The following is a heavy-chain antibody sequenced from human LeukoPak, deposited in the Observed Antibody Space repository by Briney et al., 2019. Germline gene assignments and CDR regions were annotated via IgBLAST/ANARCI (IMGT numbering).Heavy chain of an antibody. D-gene: IGHD1-1*01. CDR1: GYSFTSNW. Sequence: GESLKISCKGSGYSFTSNWIAWVRQLPGKGLEWMGFIYPGDSDTRYSPSFQGQVTISADKSISTAYLQWSSLKASDTAMYYCAQAHGRLDPFDYWGQGTLVTVSS. CDR3: AQAHGRLDPFDY. J-gene: IGHJ4*02. CDR2: IYPGDSDT. V-gene: IGHV5-51*01.